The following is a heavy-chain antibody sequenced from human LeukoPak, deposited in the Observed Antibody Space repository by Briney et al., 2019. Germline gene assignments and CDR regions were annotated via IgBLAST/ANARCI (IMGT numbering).Heavy chain of an antibody. J-gene: IGHJ4*02. CDR1: GFTFSSYG. CDR3: ARATYCSSTSCYSAYLDY. Sequence: GGSLRLSCAASGFTFSSYGMHWVRQAPGKGLEWVAVIWYDGSNKYYADSVKGRFTISRDNSKNTLYLQMNSLRAEDTAVYYCARATYCSSTSCYSAYLDYWRQGTLVTVSS. CDR2: IWYDGSNK. D-gene: IGHD2-2*01. V-gene: IGHV3-33*01.